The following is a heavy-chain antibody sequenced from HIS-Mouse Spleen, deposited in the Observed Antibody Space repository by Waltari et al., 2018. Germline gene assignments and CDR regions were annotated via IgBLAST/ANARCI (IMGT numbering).Heavy chain of an antibody. CDR3: AKDPQLGGYFDY. CDR1: GFTFSSYA. Sequence: EVQLLESGGGLVQPGGSLRLSCAASGFTFSSYAMSWVRQAPGKGLEWVSAISGSGGSTYSADSVKGRFTISRDNSKNTLYLQMNSLRAEDTAVYYCAKDPQLGGYFDYWGQGTLVTVSS. D-gene: IGHD3-16*01. J-gene: IGHJ4*02. CDR2: ISGSGGST. V-gene: IGHV3-23*01.